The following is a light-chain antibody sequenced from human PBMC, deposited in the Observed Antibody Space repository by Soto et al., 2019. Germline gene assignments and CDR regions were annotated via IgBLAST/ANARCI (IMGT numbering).Light chain of an antibody. J-gene: IGLJ2*01. CDR3: TSYTASDTLV. V-gene: IGLV2-14*03. CDR2: DVS. Sequence: QAVVTQPASVSGSPGQSITISCTGTTNDVGAYNYVSWYQHHPGKAPRLMIFDVSDRPSGVSNRFSGSKSGNTASLTISGLQADDEADYYCTSYTASDTLVFGGGTKVTVL. CDR1: TNDVGAYNY.